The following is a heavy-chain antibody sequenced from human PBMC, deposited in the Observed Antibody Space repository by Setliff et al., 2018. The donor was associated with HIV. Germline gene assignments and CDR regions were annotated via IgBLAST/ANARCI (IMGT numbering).Heavy chain of an antibody. CDR1: GASISSNNW. J-gene: IGHJ4*02. D-gene: IGHD6-6*01. Sequence: SETLSLTCAVSGASISSNNWWTWVRQPPGRGLEWIGEIHYSGSTNYNPSLKSRVTISPDTSKNQFSLKLSSVTAADTAVYYCASGLIAPRFWGQGTLVTVS. V-gene: IGHV4-4*02. CDR2: IHYSGST. CDR3: ASGLIAPRF.